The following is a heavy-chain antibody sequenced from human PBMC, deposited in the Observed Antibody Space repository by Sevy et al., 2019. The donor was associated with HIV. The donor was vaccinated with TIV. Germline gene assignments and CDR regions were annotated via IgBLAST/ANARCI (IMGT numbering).Heavy chain of an antibody. CDR3: AHRRMVRGVITAPFDY. D-gene: IGHD3-10*01. J-gene: IGHJ4*02. CDR1: GFSLSTSGVG. Sequence: SGPTLVNPTQTLTLTCTFSGFSLSTSGVGVGWIRQPPGKALEWLALIYWDDDTRYSPSLKSRINITKDTSTNQVVLTMTNMDPVDTATYFCAHRRMVRGVITAPFDYWGQGTLVTVSS. V-gene: IGHV2-5*02. CDR2: IYWDDDT.